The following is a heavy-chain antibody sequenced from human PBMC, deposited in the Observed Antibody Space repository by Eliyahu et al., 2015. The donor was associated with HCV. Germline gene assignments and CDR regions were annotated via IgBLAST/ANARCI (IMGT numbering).Heavy chain of an antibody. V-gene: IGHV3-21*01. D-gene: IGHD6-6*01. CDR3: ARDQYSSSSGLDY. J-gene: IGHJ4*02. CDR2: ISSSSSYI. Sequence: MNWVRQAPGKGLEWVSSISSSSSYIYYADSVKGRFTISRDNAKNSLYLQMNSLRAEDTAVYYCARDQYSSSSGLDYWGQGTLVTVSS.